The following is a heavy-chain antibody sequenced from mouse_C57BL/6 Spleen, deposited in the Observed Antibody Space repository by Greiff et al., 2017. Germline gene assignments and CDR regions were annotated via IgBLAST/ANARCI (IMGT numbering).Heavy chain of an antibody. D-gene: IGHD2-2*01. V-gene: IGHV1-80*01. J-gene: IGHJ2*01. CDR3: ARLDMVTTYYFDY. Sequence: VQLQQSGAELVKPGASVKISCKASGYAFSSYWMNWVKQRPGKGLEWIGQIYPGDGDTNYNGKFKGKATLTADKSSSTAYMQLSSLTSEDSAVYFGARLDMVTTYYFDYWGQGTTLTVSS. CDR1: GYAFSSYW. CDR2: IYPGDGDT.